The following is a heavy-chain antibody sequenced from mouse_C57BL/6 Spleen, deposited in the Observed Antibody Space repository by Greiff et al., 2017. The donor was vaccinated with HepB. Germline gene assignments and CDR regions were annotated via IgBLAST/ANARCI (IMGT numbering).Heavy chain of an antibody. CDR2: IDPSDSYT. V-gene: IGHV1-59*01. Sequence: QVHVKQPGAELVRPGTSVKLSCKASGYTFTSYWMHWVKQRPAQGLEWIGVIDPSDSYTNYNQKFKGKATLTVDTSSSTAYMQLSSLTSEDSAVYYCARYYGSSPHYYAMDYWGQGTSVTVSS. J-gene: IGHJ4*01. CDR3: ARYYGSSPHYYAMDY. CDR1: GYTFTSYW. D-gene: IGHD1-1*01.